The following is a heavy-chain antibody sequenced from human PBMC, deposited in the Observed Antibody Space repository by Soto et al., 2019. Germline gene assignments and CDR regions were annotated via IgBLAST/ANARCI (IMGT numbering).Heavy chain of an antibody. CDR3: ARDQACSNGVCYPTRNNWFDT. D-gene: IGHD2-8*01. Sequence: QVQLVQSGAEEKKPGASVKISCKASGYSFTSYAMHWVCQAPGQRLEWMGWINAGNGNTKYSQKFQGTVTITRDTSASTAYMELSSLRSEDTAVYYCARDQACSNGVCYPTRNNWFDTWGQGTLVTVSS. J-gene: IGHJ5*02. V-gene: IGHV1-3*05. CDR2: INAGNGNT. CDR1: GYSFTSYA.